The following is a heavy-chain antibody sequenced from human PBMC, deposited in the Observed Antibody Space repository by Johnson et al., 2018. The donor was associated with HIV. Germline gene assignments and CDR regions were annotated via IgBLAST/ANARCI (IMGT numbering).Heavy chain of an antibody. D-gene: IGHD4-11*01. V-gene: IGHV3-30*02. CDR3: TRVPRKGVTPDTFDI. CDR1: GFTFSSYG. J-gene: IGHJ3*02. CDR2: TRYDGNDN. Sequence: VQLVESGGGLVQPGGSLKLSCAASGFTFSSYGMHWVRQAPGKGLEWVAFTRYDGNDNYYADSVRGRFTISRDKSTTTVYLQLNSLNTEDTAVYFCTRVPRKGVTPDTFDIWGPGTMVTVSS.